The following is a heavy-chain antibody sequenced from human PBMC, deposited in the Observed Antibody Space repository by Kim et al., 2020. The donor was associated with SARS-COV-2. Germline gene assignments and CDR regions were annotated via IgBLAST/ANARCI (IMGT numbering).Heavy chain of an antibody. D-gene: IGHD6-19*01. CDR2: IIPILGIA. Sequence: SVKVSCKASGGTFSSYAISWVRQAPGQGLEWMGRIIPILGIANYAQKFQGRVTITAEKSTSPAYMELSSLESEDTAVYYCARDRDSSGWYSAYWGQGTL. CDR3: ARDRDSSGWYSAY. V-gene: IGHV1-69*04. J-gene: IGHJ4*02. CDR1: GGTFSSYA.